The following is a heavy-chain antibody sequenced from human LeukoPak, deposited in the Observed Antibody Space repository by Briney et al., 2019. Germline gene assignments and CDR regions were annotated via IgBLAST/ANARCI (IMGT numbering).Heavy chain of an antibody. J-gene: IGHJ4*02. CDR3: AGASSKWELSF. Sequence: SVKVSYKASGGTLSRYAISWVRLAPPERLEWMGGYIPMFGTANYAQNFQNRVTITADESTSTFSMEVSSLRPEDTAVYFCAGASSKWELSFWGQGTLVTVSS. CDR2: YIPMFGTA. CDR1: GGTLSRYA. D-gene: IGHD1-26*01. V-gene: IGHV1-69*13.